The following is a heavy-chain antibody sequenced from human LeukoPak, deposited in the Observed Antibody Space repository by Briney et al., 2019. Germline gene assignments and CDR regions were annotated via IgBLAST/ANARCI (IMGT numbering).Heavy chain of an antibody. CDR3: ARDGGYFDRLAYFFDY. Sequence: GGSLRLSCAASGFTFSDFPMIWVRQAPGKGLEWVAVISYVGTNKYYADSVKGRFTISRDNSKNTLYLQMNSLRVEDTAVYYCARDGGYFDRLAYFFDYWGQGALVPVSS. J-gene: IGHJ4*02. D-gene: IGHD3-9*01. CDR1: GFTFSDFP. CDR2: ISYVGTNK. V-gene: IGHV3-30*04.